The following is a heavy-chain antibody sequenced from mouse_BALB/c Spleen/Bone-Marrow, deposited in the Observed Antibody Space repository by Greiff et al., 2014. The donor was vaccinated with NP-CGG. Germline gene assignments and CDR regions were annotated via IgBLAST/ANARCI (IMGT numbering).Heavy chain of an antibody. Sequence: VQLQQSGAELVKPGASVKPSCKASGYTFTEYIIHWVKQRSGQGLEWIGWFYPGSGSIKYNEKFKDKATLTADKSSSTVDMELSRLTSEDSAVYFCARHEGDYGNYGGMDYWGQGTSVTVSS. J-gene: IGHJ4*01. V-gene: IGHV1-62-2*01. CDR3: ARHEGDYGNYGGMDY. D-gene: IGHD2-1*01. CDR1: GYTFTEYI. CDR2: FYPGSGSI.